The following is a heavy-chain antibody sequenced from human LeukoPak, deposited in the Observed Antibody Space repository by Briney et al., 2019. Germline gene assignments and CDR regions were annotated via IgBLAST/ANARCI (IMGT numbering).Heavy chain of an antibody. CDR2: ISWDGGST. CDR1: GFTFDDYT. J-gene: IGHJ6*03. Sequence: HPGGSLRLSFAASGFTFDDYTMHWVRHAPGKGLEWVSLISWDGGSTYYADSVKGRFTISRDNSKNSLYLQMNSLRTEDTALYYCAKDPGGSIVGATEYYMDVWGKGTTVTVSS. CDR3: AKDPGGSIVGATEYYMDV. D-gene: IGHD1-26*01. V-gene: IGHV3-43*01.